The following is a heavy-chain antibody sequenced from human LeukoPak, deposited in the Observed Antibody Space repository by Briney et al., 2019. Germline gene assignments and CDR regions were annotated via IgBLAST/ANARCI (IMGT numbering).Heavy chain of an antibody. CDR3: ARVFAQLLFHYYYYMDV. D-gene: IGHD2-2*01. CDR2: IYYSGST. CDR1: GGSISSSSYY. V-gene: IGHV4-39*07. J-gene: IGHJ6*03. Sequence: SETLSLTCTVSGGSISSSSYYWGWIRQPPGKGLEWIGSIYYSGSTYYNPSLKSRVTISVDTSKNQFSLKLSSVTAADTAVYYCARVFAQLLFHYYYYMDVWGKGTTVTVSS.